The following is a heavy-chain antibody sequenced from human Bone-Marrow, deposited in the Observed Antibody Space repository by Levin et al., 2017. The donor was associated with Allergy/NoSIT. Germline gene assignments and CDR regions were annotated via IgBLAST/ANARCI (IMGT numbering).Heavy chain of an antibody. D-gene: IGHD3-3*01. V-gene: IGHV1-8*01. CDR2: MNPNSGNT. Sequence: ASVKVSCKASGYTFTSYDINWVRQATGQGLEWMGWMNPNSGNTGYAQKFQGRVTMTRNTSISTAYMELSSLRSEDTAVYYCARGGGVLNYDFWSGYSRWDLPAYYYGMDVWGQGTTVTVSS. CDR1: GYTFTSYD. J-gene: IGHJ6*02. CDR3: ARGGGVLNYDFWSGYSRWDLPAYYYGMDV.